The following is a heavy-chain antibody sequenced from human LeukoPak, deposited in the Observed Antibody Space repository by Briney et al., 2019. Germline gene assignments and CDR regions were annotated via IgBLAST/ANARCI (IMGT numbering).Heavy chain of an antibody. CDR2: IYSGGST. D-gene: IGHD3-22*01. CDR3: ARDGIIYDSRGYSGAFDI. CDR1: GFTVSSNY. Sequence: PGGSLRLSCAASGFTVSSNYMSWVRQAPGKGLEWVSVIYSGGSTYYADSVKGRFTISRDNSKNTLYLQMNSLRAEDTAVYYCARDGIIYDSRGYSGAFDIWGQGTMVTVSS. V-gene: IGHV3-66*01. J-gene: IGHJ3*02.